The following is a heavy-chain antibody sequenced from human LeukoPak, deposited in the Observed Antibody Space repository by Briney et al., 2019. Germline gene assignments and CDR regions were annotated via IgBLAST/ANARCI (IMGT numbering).Heavy chain of an antibody. Sequence: SGRSLRLSCQASGFTFYMYAMSWVRQAPGKGLEWVASMCGTAGCTFYPDSVKGRFTISRDNSKNVLYLRMNSLTAEDTAIYYCAKDRPNFHENSGHYYRRDGDSWGQGTLVTVSS. D-gene: IGHD3-22*01. J-gene: IGHJ5*01. CDR1: GFTFYMYA. V-gene: IGHV3-23*01. CDR3: AKDRPNFHENSGHYYRRDGDS. CDR2: MCGTAGCT.